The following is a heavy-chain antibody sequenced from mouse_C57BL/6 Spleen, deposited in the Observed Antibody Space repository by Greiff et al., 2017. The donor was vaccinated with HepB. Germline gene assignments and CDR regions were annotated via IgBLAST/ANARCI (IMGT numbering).Heavy chain of an antibody. Sequence: QVQLQQSGAELVMPGASVKLSCKASGYTFTSYWMHWVKQRPGQGLEWIGEIDPSDSYTNYNQKFKGKSTLTVDKSSSTAYMQLSSLTSEDSAVYYCARYYSNWNYFDYWGQGTTLTVSS. J-gene: IGHJ2*01. CDR1: GYTFTSYW. CDR2: IDPSDSYT. D-gene: IGHD2-5*01. CDR3: ARYYSNWNYFDY. V-gene: IGHV1-69*01.